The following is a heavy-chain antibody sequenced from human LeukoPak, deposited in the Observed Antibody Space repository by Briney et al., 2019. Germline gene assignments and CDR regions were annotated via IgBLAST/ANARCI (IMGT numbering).Heavy chain of an antibody. CDR3: ARVIVYYYGSGSYRPNWFDP. Sequence: PSETLSLTCAVYGGSFSGYYWSWIRQPPGKGLEWIGEINHSGSTNYNPSLKSRVTISVDTSKNQFSLKLSSVTAADTAVYYCARVIVYYYGSGSYRPNWFDPWGQGTLVTVSS. J-gene: IGHJ5*02. CDR1: GGSFSGYY. CDR2: INHSGST. V-gene: IGHV4-34*01. D-gene: IGHD3-10*01.